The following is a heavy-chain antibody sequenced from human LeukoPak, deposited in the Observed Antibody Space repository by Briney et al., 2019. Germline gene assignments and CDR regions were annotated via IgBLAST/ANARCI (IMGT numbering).Heavy chain of an antibody. CDR3: AIGTSGVLDY. CDR1: GGSISSYY. V-gene: IGHV4-59*01. D-gene: IGHD3-10*01. Sequence: SETLSLTCTVSGGSISSYYWSWIRQPPGKGLEWIGYIYYSGSTNYNPSLKSRVTISVDTSKNQFSLKLSSVTAADTAVYYCAIGTSGVLDYWCQGTLVTVSS. J-gene: IGHJ4*02. CDR2: IYYSGST.